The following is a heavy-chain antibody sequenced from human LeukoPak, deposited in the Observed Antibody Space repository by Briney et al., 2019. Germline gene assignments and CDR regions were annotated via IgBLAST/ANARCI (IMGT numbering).Heavy chain of an antibody. J-gene: IGHJ3*02. CDR3: ARDSSGYHNDAFDI. Sequence: GGSLRPSCAASGFTFSSYGMHWVRQAPGKGLGWVAVILYDGSNKYYADSVKGRFTISRDNSKNTLYLQMNSLRAEDTAVYYCARDSSGYHNDAFDIWGQGTMVTVSS. CDR1: GFTFSSYG. V-gene: IGHV3-33*01. D-gene: IGHD3-22*01. CDR2: ILYDGSNK.